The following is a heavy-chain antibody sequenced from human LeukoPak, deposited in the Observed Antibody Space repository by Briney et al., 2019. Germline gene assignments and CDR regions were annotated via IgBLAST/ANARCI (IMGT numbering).Heavy chain of an antibody. J-gene: IGHJ4*02. D-gene: IGHD2-2*01. CDR1: GGSFSGYY. V-gene: IGHV4-34*01. Sequence: SETLSLTCAVYGGSFSGYYWSWIRQPPGKGLEWVGEINHSGSTNYNPSLKSRVTISVDTSKNQFSLKLSSVTAADTAVYYGARSLGYCSSTSCSRGGFDYWGQGTLVTVSS. CDR3: ARSLGYCSSTSCSRGGFDY. CDR2: INHSGST.